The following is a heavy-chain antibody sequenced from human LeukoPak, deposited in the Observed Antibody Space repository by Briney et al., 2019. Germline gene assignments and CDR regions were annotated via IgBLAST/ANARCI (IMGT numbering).Heavy chain of an antibody. J-gene: IGHJ3*02. CDR1: GGSFSGYY. CDR2: TFYSGST. CDR3: AKSNGYGLVDI. Sequence: PSETLSLTCAVYGGSFSGYYWSWIRQPPGKGLEWIGNTFYSGSTYYSPSLRSRVTISLDTSRNQFSLKLNSVTAADTAVYYCAKSNGYGLVDIWGQGTMVTVSS. D-gene: IGHD3-10*01. V-gene: IGHV4-34*12.